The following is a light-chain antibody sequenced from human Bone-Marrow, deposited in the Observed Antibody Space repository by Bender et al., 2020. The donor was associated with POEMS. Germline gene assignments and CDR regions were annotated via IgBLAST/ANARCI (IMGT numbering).Light chain of an antibody. CDR2: DVS. CDR3: CSYAGNFYV. Sequence: QSALTQPASVSGSLGQSITISCTGTDSDVGGYHYVSWYRKHPGKAPVVIIYDVSSRPSGVSSRISGSKSANTASLTISGLQAEDEADYYCCSYAGNFYVFGTGTKVTVL. J-gene: IGLJ1*01. V-gene: IGLV2-14*03. CDR1: DSDVGGYHY.